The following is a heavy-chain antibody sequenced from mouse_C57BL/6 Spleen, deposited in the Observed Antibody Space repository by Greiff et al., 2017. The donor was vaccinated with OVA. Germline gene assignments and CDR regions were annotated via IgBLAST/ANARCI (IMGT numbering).Heavy chain of an antibody. Sequence: QVQLQQPGAELVKPGASVTLSCKASGYTFTSYWMHWVKQRPRRGLEWLGRIDPNSGGTKYNEKFKSQSTLTVDKPSSTAYMQLSSLTSEDSAVYYCARDGSSYWYFDVWGTGTTVTVSS. J-gene: IGHJ1*03. CDR2: IDPNSGGT. D-gene: IGHD1-1*01. V-gene: IGHV1-72*01. CDR3: ARDGSSYWYFDV. CDR1: GYTFTSYW.